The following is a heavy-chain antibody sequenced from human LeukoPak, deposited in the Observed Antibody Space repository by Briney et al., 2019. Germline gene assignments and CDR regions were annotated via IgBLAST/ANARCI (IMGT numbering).Heavy chain of an antibody. CDR3: ERGLQVSFGDFDY. CDR2: ISYDGSNQ. CDR1: GFTFSSYA. J-gene: IGHJ4*02. D-gene: IGHD5-24*01. V-gene: IGHV3-30*04. Sequence: GRSLRLSCAASGFTFSSYAMRWVRQAPGKGLGWVAVISYDGSNQYYAASVKGRLSISRDNSKRRLYMQMNSLRAGNTAVYYCERGLQVSFGDFDYWGQGTLDTVSS.